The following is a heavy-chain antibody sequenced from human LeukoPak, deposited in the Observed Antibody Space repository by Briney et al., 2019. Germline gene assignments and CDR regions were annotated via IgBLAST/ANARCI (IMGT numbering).Heavy chain of an antibody. V-gene: IGHV1-3*01. CDR3: ARRNVGDYYYGMDV. J-gene: IGHJ6*02. Sequence: ASVTVSCKASGYTFTSYAMHWVRQAPGQRLEWMGWINAGNGNTKYSQKFQGRVTITRDTSASTAYMELSSLRSEDTAVYYCARRNVGDYYYGMDVWGQGTTVTVSS. CDR2: INAGNGNT. D-gene: IGHD1-1*01. CDR1: GYTFTSYA.